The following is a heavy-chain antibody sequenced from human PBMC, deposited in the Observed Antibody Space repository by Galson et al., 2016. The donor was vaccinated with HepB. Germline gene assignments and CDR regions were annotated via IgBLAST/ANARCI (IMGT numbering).Heavy chain of an antibody. V-gene: IGHV1-24*01. Sequence: SVKVSCKVSGYTLTDLSIHWVRQAPGKGLEWVGGFDPEDDETFYAPKFRGRVTMTEDTSSDTAYMELSSLRSEDTAVYYCATDRENGVIRGVIRNFDFWGQGTLVTVSS. CDR2: FDPEDDET. CDR3: ATDRENGVIRGVIRNFDF. CDR1: GYTLTDLS. J-gene: IGHJ4*02. D-gene: IGHD3-10*01.